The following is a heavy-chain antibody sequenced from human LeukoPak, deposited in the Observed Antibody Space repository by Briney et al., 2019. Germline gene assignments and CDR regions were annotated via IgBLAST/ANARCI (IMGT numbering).Heavy chain of an antibody. CDR2: IYYSGST. J-gene: IGHJ5*02. V-gene: IGHV4-31*03. CDR3: AREWLLFRGFDP. CDR1: GGSISSGGYY. D-gene: IGHD3-3*01. Sequence: PSETLSLTCTVSGGSISSGGYYWSWIRQHPGKGLEWIGYIYYSGSTYYNPSLKSRVTISVDTSKNQFSLKLSSVTAADTAVYYCAREWLLFRGFDPWGQGALVIVSS.